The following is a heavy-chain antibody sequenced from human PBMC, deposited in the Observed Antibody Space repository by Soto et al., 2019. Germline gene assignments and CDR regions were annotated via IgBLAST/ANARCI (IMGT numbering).Heavy chain of an antibody. CDR1: GFTFSSYA. D-gene: IGHD5-12*01. Sequence: EVQLLESGGGLVQPGGSLRLSCAASGFTFSSYAMSWVRQAPGKGLEWVSAISGSGGSTYYADSVMGRFTISRDNSKNTLYLQMNSLRAEDTAVYYCAKDQYSGYDLPYYFDYWGQGTLVTVSS. J-gene: IGHJ4*02. V-gene: IGHV3-23*01. CDR3: AKDQYSGYDLPYYFDY. CDR2: ISGSGGST.